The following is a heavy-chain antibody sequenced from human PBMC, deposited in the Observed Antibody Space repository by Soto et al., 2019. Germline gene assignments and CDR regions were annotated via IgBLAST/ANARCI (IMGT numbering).Heavy chain of an antibody. J-gene: IGHJ5*02. CDR2: ISSSSGTI. V-gene: IGHV3-48*02. CDR1: GFTFSSYS. CDR3: ARDGYYDSSGVNWFDP. Sequence: GGSLRLSCAASGFTFSSYSMNWVRQAPGKGLEWVSYISSSSGTIYYADSVKGRFTISRDNAKNSLYLQMNSLRDEDTAVYYCARDGYYDSSGVNWFDPWGQGTLVTVSS. D-gene: IGHD3-22*01.